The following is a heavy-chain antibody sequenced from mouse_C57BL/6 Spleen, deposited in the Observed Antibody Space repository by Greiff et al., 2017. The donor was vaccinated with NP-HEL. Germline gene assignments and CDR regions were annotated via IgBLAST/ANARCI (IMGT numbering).Heavy chain of an antibody. CDR1: GFTVSSYA. D-gene: IGHD2-3*01. CDR3: AREDDGYYLFAY. V-gene: IGHV5-4*01. Sequence: EVKVVESGGGLVKPGGSLKLSCAASGFTVSSYAMSWVRKTPEKRVEWVATISDGGSYTYYPDNVKGRFTISRDNAKNNLYLQMSHLKSEDTAMYYCAREDDGYYLFAYWGQGTLVTVSA. CDR2: ISDGGSYT. J-gene: IGHJ3*01.